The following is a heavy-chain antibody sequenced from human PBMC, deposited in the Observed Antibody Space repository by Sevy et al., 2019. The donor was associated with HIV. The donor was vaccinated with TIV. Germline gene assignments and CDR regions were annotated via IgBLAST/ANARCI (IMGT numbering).Heavy chain of an antibody. D-gene: IGHD6-19*01. Sequence: GGSLRLSCAASGFTFSSYGMHWVRQAPGKGLEWVAVIWNDGSNKYYPDSVKGRFTISRDNSKNTPYLQMNSLRAEDTAVYYCAKVGGSSGWLNYYYYYMDVWGKGTTVTVSS. CDR3: AKVGGSSGWLNYYYYYMDV. CDR2: IWNDGSNK. V-gene: IGHV3-33*06. J-gene: IGHJ6*03. CDR1: GFTFSSYG.